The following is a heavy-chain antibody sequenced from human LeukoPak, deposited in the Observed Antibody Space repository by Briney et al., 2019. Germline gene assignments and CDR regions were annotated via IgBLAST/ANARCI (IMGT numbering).Heavy chain of an antibody. D-gene: IGHD3-10*01. CDR1: GFTFSSYA. V-gene: IGHV3-30-3*01. CDR3: ARELELWFGGLLLRSPDY. J-gene: IGHJ4*02. Sequence: GGSLRLSCAASGFTFSSYAMHWVRQAPGKGLEWVAVISYDGSNKYYADSVKGRFTISRDNSKNTLYLQMNSLRAEDTAVYYCARELELWFGGLLLRSPDYWGQGTLVTVSS. CDR2: ISYDGSNK.